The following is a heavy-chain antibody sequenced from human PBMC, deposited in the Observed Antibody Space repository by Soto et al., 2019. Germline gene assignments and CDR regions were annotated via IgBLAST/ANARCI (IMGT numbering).Heavy chain of an antibody. V-gene: IGHV3-30-3*01. CDR2: ISYDGSNK. Sequence: QVQLVESGGGVVQPGRSLRLSCAASGFTFSSYAMHWVRQAPGKGLEWVAVISYDGSNKYYADSVKGRFTISRDNSKNTLYLQMNSLRVEDTAVYYCARELPFWSDNSFDPWGQGTLVTVSS. J-gene: IGHJ5*02. D-gene: IGHD3-3*01. CDR1: GFTFSSYA. CDR3: ARELPFWSDNSFDP.